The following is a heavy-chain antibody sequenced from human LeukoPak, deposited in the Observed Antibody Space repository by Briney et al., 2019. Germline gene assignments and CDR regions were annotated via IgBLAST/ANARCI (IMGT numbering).Heavy chain of an antibody. CDR3: ARVRYYGSGSYYKGWFDP. CDR2: INHSGST. D-gene: IGHD3-10*01. Sequence: GSLRLSCAASGFTFSIYAMTWVRQAPGKGLEWIGEINHSGSTNYNPSLKSRVTISVDTSKNQFSLKLSSVTAADTAVYYCARVRYYGSGSYYKGWFDPWGQGTLVTVSS. CDR1: GFTFSIYA. V-gene: IGHV4-34*01. J-gene: IGHJ5*02.